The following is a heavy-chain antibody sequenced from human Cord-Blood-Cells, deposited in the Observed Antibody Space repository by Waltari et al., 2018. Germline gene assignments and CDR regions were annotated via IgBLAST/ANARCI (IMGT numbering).Heavy chain of an antibody. Sequence: QLQLQESGPGLVKPSETLSLTCTVSGGSISSSSYYWGWIRQPPGKGLEWIGSIYYSVSTYYNPSLKSRVTISVDTSKNQFSLKLSSVTAADTAVYYCARGNVLRFLEWLLPLDYWGQGTLVTVSS. J-gene: IGHJ4*02. D-gene: IGHD3-3*01. CDR3: ARGNVLRFLEWLLPLDY. CDR1: GGSISSSSYY. V-gene: IGHV4-39*01. CDR2: IYYSVST.